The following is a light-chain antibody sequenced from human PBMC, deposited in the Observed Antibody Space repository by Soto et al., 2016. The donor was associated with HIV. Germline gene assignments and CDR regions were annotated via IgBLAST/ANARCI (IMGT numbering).Light chain of an antibody. CDR2: AAS. Sequence: IQMTQSPSSLSASVGDRVTITCRASQTISSYLNWYQQKPGKAPKLLIYAASSLQSGVPSRFSGSGSGTDFTLTISSLQPEDFATYYCQQYNSYPLTFGGGTKVEIK. J-gene: IGKJ4*01. CDR3: QQYNSYPLT. CDR1: QTISSY. V-gene: IGKV1-39*01.